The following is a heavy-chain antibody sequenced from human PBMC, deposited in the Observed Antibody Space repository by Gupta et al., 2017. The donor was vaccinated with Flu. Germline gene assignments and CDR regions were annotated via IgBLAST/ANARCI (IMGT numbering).Heavy chain of an antibody. J-gene: IGHJ3*02. CDR1: GFTFSRYA. D-gene: IGHD6-13*01. CDR2: ISGSGGST. CDR3: AKVFIGLAAAGAFDI. Sequence: EVQLLESGGGLVQPGGSLRLSCAASGFTFSRYAMSWVRRAPGKGLEWVSAISGSGGSTYYADSVKGRFTTSRDNSKNTLYLQMNSLRAEDTAVYYCAKVFIGLAAAGAFDIWGQGTMVTGSS. V-gene: IGHV3-23*01.